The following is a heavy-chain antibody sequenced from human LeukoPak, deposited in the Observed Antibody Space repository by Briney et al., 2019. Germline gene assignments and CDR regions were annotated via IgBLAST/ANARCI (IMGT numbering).Heavy chain of an antibody. Sequence: PGGSLRFSCAAYGFTFSNNAMTWVRQAPGKGLDGVSSISDGSGTTYYAYSVKGRFTISRDNSKNTLYLQLSSLRADDTAVYFCAKSYRTFGSSGFYHFDYWGPGTLVTVSS. V-gene: IGHV3-23*01. CDR2: ISDGSGTT. CDR1: GFTFSNNA. CDR3: AKSYRTFGSSGFYHFDY. J-gene: IGHJ4*02. D-gene: IGHD3-22*01.